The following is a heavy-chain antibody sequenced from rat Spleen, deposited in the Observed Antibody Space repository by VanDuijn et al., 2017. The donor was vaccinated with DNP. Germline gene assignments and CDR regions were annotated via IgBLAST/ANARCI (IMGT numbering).Heavy chain of an antibody. Sequence: EVQLVESGGGLVQPGRSLKLSCAASGFTFSDYYMAWVRQSPTKGLEWVASISSTVGSTSYRDSVKGRFTISRDNAKSNLYLQMDRLRSEDRATFYCTTDFERGYWGQGVMVTVSS. CDR1: GFTFSDYY. D-gene: IGHD1-11*01. CDR2: ISSTVGST. V-gene: IGHV5-20*01. CDR3: TTDFERGY. J-gene: IGHJ2*01.